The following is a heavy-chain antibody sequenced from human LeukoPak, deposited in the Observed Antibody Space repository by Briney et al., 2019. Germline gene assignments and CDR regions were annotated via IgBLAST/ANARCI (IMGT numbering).Heavy chain of an antibody. CDR1: GFTLGSYA. V-gene: IGHV3-23*01. Sequence: GESLRLSCAGSGFTLGSYAMSWVRQAPGKGLEWVSAISGNGYNTYYADSVKGRFTISSESSGNTLYLQMHNLRAEDTAVYYCAKGVRLWFAFYFDYWGKGTLVTVSS. CDR3: AKGVRLWFAFYFDY. J-gene: IGHJ4*02. CDR2: ISGNGYNT. D-gene: IGHD3-10*01.